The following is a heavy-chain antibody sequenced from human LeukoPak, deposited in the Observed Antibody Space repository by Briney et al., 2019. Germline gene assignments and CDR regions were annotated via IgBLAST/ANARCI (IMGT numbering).Heavy chain of an antibody. CDR2: INPNSGGT. Sequence: ASVKDSCKASGYTFTGYYIHWVRQAPGQGLEWMGWINPNSGGTNHAQKFQDRVTMTRDTSISTAYMELSRLRSDDTAVYYCARDCSSTTCYCYWGQGTLVTVSS. CDR1: GYTFTGYY. J-gene: IGHJ4*02. D-gene: IGHD2-2*01. V-gene: IGHV1-2*02. CDR3: ARDCSSTTCYCY.